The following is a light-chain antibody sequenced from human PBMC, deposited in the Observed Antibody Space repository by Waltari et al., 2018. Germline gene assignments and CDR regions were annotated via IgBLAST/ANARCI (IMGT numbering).Light chain of an antibody. CDR2: DAS. V-gene: IGKV3-15*01. J-gene: IGKJ5*01. Sequence: EVVMMQSPATLSVSPGGRATLSCRASQSIATNLAWYQQRRGQAPRLLIFDASTRATSISGRFSGSGSGTEFTLTISSLQSEDSAVYYCQQYNRWPPITFGQGTRLEIK. CDR3: QQYNRWPPIT. CDR1: QSIATN.